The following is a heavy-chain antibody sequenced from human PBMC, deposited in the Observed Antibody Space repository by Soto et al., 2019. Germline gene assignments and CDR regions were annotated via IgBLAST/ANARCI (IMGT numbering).Heavy chain of an antibody. V-gene: IGHV3-23*01. CDR1: GFTFSDYT. J-gene: IGHJ5*02. CDR2: TAGSGTKS. Sequence: EAQLLESGGGQVQPGGSLRLTCAASGFTFSDYTMSWVRQAPGKGLEWVSATAGSGTKSFYAESVKGRFTVSRDNSRNTLFLQMTSLRADDTAVYYCARDALTGNGEWDWFDPCGQGTLVIVSS. CDR3: ARDALTGNGEWDWFDP. D-gene: IGHD3-10*01.